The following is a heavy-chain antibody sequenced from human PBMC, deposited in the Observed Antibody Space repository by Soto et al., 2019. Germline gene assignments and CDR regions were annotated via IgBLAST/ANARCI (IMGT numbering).Heavy chain of an antibody. D-gene: IGHD6-19*01. J-gene: IGHJ6*02. Sequence: QSGGSLRLSCAASGFTFSSYGMHWVRQAPGKGLEWVAVIWYDGSNKYYADSVKGRFTISRDNSKNTLYLQMNSLRAEDTAVYYCARETSSGWRGGMDVWGQGTTVTVSS. CDR2: IWYDGSNK. CDR3: ARETSSGWRGGMDV. CDR1: GFTFSSYG. V-gene: IGHV3-33*01.